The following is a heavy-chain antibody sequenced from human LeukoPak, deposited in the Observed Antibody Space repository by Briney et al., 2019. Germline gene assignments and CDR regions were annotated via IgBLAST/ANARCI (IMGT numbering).Heavy chain of an antibody. V-gene: IGHV4-34*01. Sequence: SETLSLTCAVYGESFSGYYWSWIRQPPGKGLEWIGEINHSGSTNYDPSLKSRVTISVDTSKNQFSLKLSSVTAADTAVYYCAREDCSSTSCYDPSVSDYWGQGTLVTVSS. D-gene: IGHD2-2*01. CDR2: INHSGST. J-gene: IGHJ4*02. CDR1: GESFSGYY. CDR3: AREDCSSTSCYDPSVSDY.